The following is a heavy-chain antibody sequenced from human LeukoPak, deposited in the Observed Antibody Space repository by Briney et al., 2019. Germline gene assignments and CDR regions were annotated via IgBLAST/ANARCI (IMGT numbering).Heavy chain of an antibody. D-gene: IGHD1-26*01. CDR3: ARVYSGSYYDLNNWFDP. V-gene: IGHV4-30-2*01. Sequence: SETLSVTCTVSGGSISGGGYYWSWIRQPPGEGLEWIGYIYHSGSTYYNPSLKSRVTISVDRSKNQFSLKLRSVPAAHTAVYYCARVYSGSYYDLNNWFDPWGQGTLVTVSS. CDR2: IYHSGST. J-gene: IGHJ5*02. CDR1: GGSISGGGYY.